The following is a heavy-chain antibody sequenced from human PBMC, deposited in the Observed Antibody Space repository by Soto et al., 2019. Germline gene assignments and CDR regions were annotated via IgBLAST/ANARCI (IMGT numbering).Heavy chain of an antibody. Sequence: QVHLVQSGTEVKEPGASVKVSCKASASTFTGYTINWVRQAPGQGLEWLGWISTFNGNTKYAGNFERRVTMTTNTSTTRPSMELTSLTFDDAAVYFCARGTVTSGRWFGPWGQGTLVRVSS. J-gene: IGHJ5*02. CDR1: ASTFTGYT. CDR3: ARGTVTSGRWFGP. D-gene: IGHD4-17*01. CDR2: ISTFNGNT. V-gene: IGHV1-18*04.